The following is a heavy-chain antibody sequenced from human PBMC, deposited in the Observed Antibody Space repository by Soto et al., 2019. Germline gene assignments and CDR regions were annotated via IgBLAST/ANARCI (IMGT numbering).Heavy chain of an antibody. Sequence: VRQAPGQRLKWMRIINTSGGSTSYAQKFQGRVTMTRDTSTSTVYMELSSLRSEDTAVYYCARIDRLDGYIVYEQKTPFDFD. V-gene: IGHV1-46*01. D-gene: IGHD5-12*01. J-gene: IGHJ4*01. CDR3: ARIDRLDGYIVYEQKTPFDFD. CDR2: INTSGGST.